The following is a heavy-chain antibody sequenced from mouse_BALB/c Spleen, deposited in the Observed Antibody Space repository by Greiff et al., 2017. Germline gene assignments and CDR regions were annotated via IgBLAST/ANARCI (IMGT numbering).Heavy chain of an antibody. CDR1: GYSITSGYY. J-gene: IGHJ3*01. D-gene: IGHD1-1*01. Sequence: EVQVVESGPGLVKPSQSLSLTCSVTGYSITSGYYWNWIRQFPGNKLEWMGYISYDGSNNYNPSLKNRISITRDTSKNQFFLKLNSVTTEDTATYYCARDRVYYGSRPFAYWGQGTLVTVSA. CDR2: ISYDGSN. CDR3: ARDRVYYGSRPFAY. V-gene: IGHV3-6*02.